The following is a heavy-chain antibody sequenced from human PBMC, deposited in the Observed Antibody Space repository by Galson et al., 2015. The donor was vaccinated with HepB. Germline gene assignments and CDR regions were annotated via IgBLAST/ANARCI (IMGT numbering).Heavy chain of an antibody. V-gene: IGHV3-30*18. D-gene: IGHD6-13*01. CDR1: GLTFSDYA. J-gene: IGHJ4*02. CDR2: ISPDGSYR. CDR3: AKDVYSWGAVGTIDY. Sequence: SLRLSCAASGLTFSDYAMHWVRQAPGKGLEWLAAISPDGSYRPYADSVKGRFTISRDNSDNTLSLQMNSLRPEDTAIYYCAKDVYSWGAVGTIDYWGRGTLVTVSS.